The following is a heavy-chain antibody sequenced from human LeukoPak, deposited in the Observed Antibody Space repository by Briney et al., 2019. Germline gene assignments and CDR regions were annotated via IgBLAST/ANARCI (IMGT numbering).Heavy chain of an antibody. D-gene: IGHD2-15*01. CDR2: IYASGST. V-gene: IGHV4-4*07. Sequence: PSETLSLTCTVSGGSISSYYWSWIRQPAGKGLEWIGRIYASGSTNYNPSLKSRVTMSVDTSKNQFSLKLSSVTAADAAVYYCARVGAYCSGGSCYSEDWFDPWGQGTLVTVSS. J-gene: IGHJ5*02. CDR3: ARVGAYCSGGSCYSEDWFDP. CDR1: GGSISSYY.